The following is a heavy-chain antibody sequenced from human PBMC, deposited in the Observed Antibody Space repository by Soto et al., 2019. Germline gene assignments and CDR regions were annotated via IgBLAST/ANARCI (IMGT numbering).Heavy chain of an antibody. V-gene: IGHV3-74*01. D-gene: IGHD3-10*01. J-gene: IGHJ5*02. CDR1: GLTFSSYW. CDR3: ARNSLIAYYYGSGTHPRFDH. CDR2: INSDGSST. Sequence: LRLSFAASGLTFSSYWMHWVRQAPGKGLVWVSRINSDGSSTSYADSVKGRFTISRDNAKNTLYLQMNSLRAEDTAVYYGARNSLIAYYYGSGTHPRFDHWGQGTLVTVSS.